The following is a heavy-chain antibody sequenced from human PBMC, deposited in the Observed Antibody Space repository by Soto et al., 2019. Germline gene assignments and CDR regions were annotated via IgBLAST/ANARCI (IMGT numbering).Heavy chain of an antibody. D-gene: IGHD1-1*01. Sequence: GGSLRLSCAASGFSFTDCAMNWVRQVPGKGLEWLSDINVSGSETYYADSVKGRFTISRDNSKNTLFLQMNSLRPEDTAIYYCAKRARNGYNSPIDSWGQGMLVTVSS. V-gene: IGHV3-23*01. CDR2: INVSGSET. CDR1: GFSFTDCA. J-gene: IGHJ5*01. CDR3: AKRARNGYNSPIDS.